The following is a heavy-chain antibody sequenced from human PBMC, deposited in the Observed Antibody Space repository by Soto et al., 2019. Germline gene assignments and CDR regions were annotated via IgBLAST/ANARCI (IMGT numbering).Heavy chain of an antibody. CDR3: ARGALYVSGSYYNPFDY. CDR2: ISSSGNTI. J-gene: IGHJ4*02. V-gene: IGHV3-11*01. D-gene: IGHD3-10*01. CDR1: GFTFSDFY. Sequence: GGSLRLSCAASGFTFSDFYMSWVRPAPGKGLEWVSYISSSGNTIYYADSVKGRFTISRDNAKNSLYLQMNSLRAEDTAVYYCARGALYVSGSYYNPFDYWGQGTLVTVSS.